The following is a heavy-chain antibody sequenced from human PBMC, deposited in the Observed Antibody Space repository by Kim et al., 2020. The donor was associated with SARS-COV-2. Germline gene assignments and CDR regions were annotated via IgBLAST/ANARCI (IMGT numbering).Heavy chain of an antibody. D-gene: IGHD6-13*01. J-gene: IGHJ6*02. CDR3: ARGSIAAAVPSYGMDV. V-gene: IGHV3-53*01. Sequence: SVKGRFTLSRDNSKHTLYLQMNSLRAEDTAVYYCARGSIAAAVPSYGMDVWGQGTTVTVSS.